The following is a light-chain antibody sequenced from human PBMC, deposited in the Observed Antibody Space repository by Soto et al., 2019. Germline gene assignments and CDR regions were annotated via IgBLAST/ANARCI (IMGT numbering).Light chain of an antibody. J-gene: IGKJ5*01. Sequence: EIVMTQSPATLSVSPGEGVTLSCMASQSVSSNLAWYQQRPGQAPRLLIYGASTRATGIPARFSGSGSGTDFTLTISSLEPEDFAVYYCQQRSSWPITFGPGTRLEIK. CDR2: GAS. V-gene: IGKV3-11*01. CDR1: QSVSSN. CDR3: QQRSSWPIT.